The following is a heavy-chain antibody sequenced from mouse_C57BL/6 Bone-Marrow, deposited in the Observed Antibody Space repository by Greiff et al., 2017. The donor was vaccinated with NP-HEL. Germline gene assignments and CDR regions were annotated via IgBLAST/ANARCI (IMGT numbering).Heavy chain of an antibody. V-gene: IGHV5-2*01. CDR1: EYEFPSHD. CDR2: INSDGGST. Sequence: DVMLVESGGGLVQPGESLKLSCESNEYEFPSHDMSWVRKTPEKRLELVAAINSDGGSTYYPDTMERRFIISRDDTKKTLYLQMSSLRSEDTALYYCARGGGSSYWYFDVWGTGTTVTVSS. CDR3: ARGGGSSYWYFDV. J-gene: IGHJ1*03. D-gene: IGHD1-1*01.